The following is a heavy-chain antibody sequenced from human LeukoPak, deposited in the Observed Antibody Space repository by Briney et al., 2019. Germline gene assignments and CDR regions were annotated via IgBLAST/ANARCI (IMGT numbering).Heavy chain of an antibody. CDR2: ISYDGSNK. Sequence: PGRSLRLSCAASGFTFSSYGMHWVRQAPGKGLEWVAVISYDGSNKYYADSVKGRFTISRDNSKHTLYLQMNSLRAEDTAVYYCANLFSGNAFDIWGQGTMVTVSS. CDR3: ANLFSGNAFDI. J-gene: IGHJ3*02. CDR1: GFTFSSYG. D-gene: IGHD6-19*01. V-gene: IGHV3-30*18.